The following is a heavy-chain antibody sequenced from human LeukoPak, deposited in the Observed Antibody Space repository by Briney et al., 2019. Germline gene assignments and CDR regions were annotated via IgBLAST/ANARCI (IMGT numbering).Heavy chain of an antibody. V-gene: IGHV4-4*07. Sequence: SETLSLTCTVSGGSISSYYWSWIRQPPGKGLEWIGRIYTSGSTNYNPSLKSRVTMSVDTSKNQFSLKLSSVTAADTAVYYCARGDYDILTGTTSYMDVWGKGTTVTISS. D-gene: IGHD3-9*01. CDR1: GGSISSYY. CDR2: IYTSGST. CDR3: ARGDYDILTGTTSYMDV. J-gene: IGHJ6*03.